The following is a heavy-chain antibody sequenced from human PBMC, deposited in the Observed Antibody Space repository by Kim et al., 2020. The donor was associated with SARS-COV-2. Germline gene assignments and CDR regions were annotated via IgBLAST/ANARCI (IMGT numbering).Heavy chain of an antibody. V-gene: IGHV3-21*01. D-gene: IGHD4-17*01. Sequence: RNGYTYYADSVKCRFTISRDNAKNSLYLQMESLRAEDTAVYYCASYGDWGYWGQGTLVTVSS. CDR3: ASYGDWGY. CDR2: RNGYT. J-gene: IGHJ4*02.